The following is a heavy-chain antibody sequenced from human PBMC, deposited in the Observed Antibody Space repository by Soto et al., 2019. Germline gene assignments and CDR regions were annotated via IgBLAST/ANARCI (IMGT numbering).Heavy chain of an antibody. Sequence: EVQLVESGGGLVQPGGSPKLSCAASGFTFSGSAMHWVRQASGKGLEWVGRIRSKANSYATAYAASVKGRFTISRDDSKNTAYLQMNSLKTEDTAVYYCTREAITIFGVVIPVDPWGQGTLVTVSS. V-gene: IGHV3-73*01. CDR2: IRSKANSYAT. J-gene: IGHJ5*02. CDR3: TREAITIFGVVIPVDP. D-gene: IGHD3-3*01. CDR1: GFTFSGSA.